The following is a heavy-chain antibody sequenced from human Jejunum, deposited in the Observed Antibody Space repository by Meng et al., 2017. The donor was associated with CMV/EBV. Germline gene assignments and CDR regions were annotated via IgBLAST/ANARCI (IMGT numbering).Heavy chain of an antibody. CDR2: IYYSGST. CDR1: ISSYY. V-gene: IGHV4-59*01. J-gene: IGHJ3*02. Sequence: ISSYYWNWIRQPPGKGLEWIAYIYYSGSTNYNPSLKSRVTISVDTSKNHFSPKLSSMTAADTAVYYCARGGYCSSTSCYSGNAFDIWGQGTMVTVSS. D-gene: IGHD2-2*02. CDR3: ARGGYCSSTSCYSGNAFDI.